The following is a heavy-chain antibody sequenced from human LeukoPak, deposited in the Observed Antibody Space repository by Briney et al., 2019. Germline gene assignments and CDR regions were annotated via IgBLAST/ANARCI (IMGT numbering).Heavy chain of an antibody. CDR3: ARAQITTSGSNWFDP. D-gene: IGHD4-11*01. CDR2: IYYSGST. Sequence: SETLSLTCTVSGGSISSYYGSWIRQPPGKGLEWIGYIYYSGSTNYNPSLKSRVTISVDTSKNQFSLKLSSVTAADTAVYYCARAQITTSGSNWFDPWGQGTLVTVSS. J-gene: IGHJ5*02. V-gene: IGHV4-59*01. CDR1: GGSISSYY.